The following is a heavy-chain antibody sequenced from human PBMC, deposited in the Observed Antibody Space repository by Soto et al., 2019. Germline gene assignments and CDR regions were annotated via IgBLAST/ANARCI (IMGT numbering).Heavy chain of an antibody. V-gene: IGHV3-30-3*01. Sequence: QVQLVESGGGVVQPGRSLRLSCAASGFTFSSYAMHWVRQAPGKGLEWVAVISYDGSNKYYADSVKGRFTISRDNSKNTLYLQMNSLRAEDTAVYYCARDLLDYGSNGGYWGQGTLVTVSS. CDR1: GFTFSSYA. D-gene: IGHD4-17*01. J-gene: IGHJ4*02. CDR2: ISYDGSNK. CDR3: ARDLLDYGSNGGY.